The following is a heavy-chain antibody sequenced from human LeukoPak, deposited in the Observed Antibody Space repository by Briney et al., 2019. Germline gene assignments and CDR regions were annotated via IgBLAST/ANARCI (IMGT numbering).Heavy chain of an antibody. J-gene: IGHJ4*02. CDR2: IYYSGST. D-gene: IGHD3-9*01. CDR1: GGSISSYY. V-gene: IGHV4-59*08. CDR3: ARQIDGSYFDY. Sequence: SETLSLTCTVSGGSISSYYWSWIRQPPGKGLEWIGYIYYSGSTNYNPSLKSGVTISVDTSKNQFSLKLNSVTAADTAVYYCARQIDGSYFDYWGQGTLVTVSS.